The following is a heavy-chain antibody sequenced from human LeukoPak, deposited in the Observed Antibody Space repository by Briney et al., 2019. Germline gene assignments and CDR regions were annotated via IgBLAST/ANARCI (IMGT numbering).Heavy chain of an antibody. J-gene: IGHJ4*02. CDR2: IYHAGNT. Sequence: SETLSLTCTVSGGSISSYYWSWIRQPPGKGLEWIGNIYHAGNTYYNPSLKSRVTISVDTSKNQFSLKLSSVTAADTAVYYCAKRIRSDWYFDFWGQGTLVTVSS. V-gene: IGHV4-59*04. CDR3: AKRIRSDWYFDF. D-gene: IGHD6-19*01. CDR1: GGSISSYY.